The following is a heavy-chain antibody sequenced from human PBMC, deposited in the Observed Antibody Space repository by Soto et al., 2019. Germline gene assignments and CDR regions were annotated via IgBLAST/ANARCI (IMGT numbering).Heavy chain of an antibody. V-gene: IGHV3-64D*08. D-gene: IGHD5-12*01. Sequence: EVQLVESGGGLVQPGGSLRLSCSASGFTFNDNPMYWVRQAPGKGLEYVSLISANGGSTHYADSVKGRFSISRDNSENTLYLQMSSLSAEDTAVYYCVKGAGWLQDVDYWGQGTLVTVSS. CDR1: GFTFNDNP. CDR2: ISANGGST. J-gene: IGHJ4*02. CDR3: VKGAGWLQDVDY.